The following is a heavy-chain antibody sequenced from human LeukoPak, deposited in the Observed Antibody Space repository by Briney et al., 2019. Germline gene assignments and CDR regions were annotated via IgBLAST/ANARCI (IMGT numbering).Heavy chain of an antibody. CDR2: INAGNGNT. CDR3: ARRGSGSYLLDDY. Sequence: GGSLRLSCAASGFTFTSYAMHWVRQAPGQRLEWMGWINAGNGNTKYSQKFQGRVTITRDTSASTAYMELSSLRSEDTAVYYCARRGSGSYLLDDYWGQGTLVTVSS. V-gene: IGHV1-3*01. D-gene: IGHD3-10*01. J-gene: IGHJ4*02. CDR1: GFTFTSYA.